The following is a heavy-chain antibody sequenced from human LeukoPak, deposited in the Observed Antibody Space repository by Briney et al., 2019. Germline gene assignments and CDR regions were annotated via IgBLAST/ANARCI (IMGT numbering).Heavy chain of an antibody. D-gene: IGHD3-22*01. V-gene: IGHV4-59*01. J-gene: IGHJ4*02. CDR3: ARIRNYYDSSGYYPYYFDY. Sequence: SETLSLTCTVSGGSISSYYWSWIRQPPGKGLEWIGYIYYSGSTNYNPSLKSRVTISVDTSKNQFSLKLSSVTAADTAVYYCARIRNYYDSSGYYPYYFDYWGQGTLVTVSS. CDR1: GGSISSYY. CDR2: IYYSGST.